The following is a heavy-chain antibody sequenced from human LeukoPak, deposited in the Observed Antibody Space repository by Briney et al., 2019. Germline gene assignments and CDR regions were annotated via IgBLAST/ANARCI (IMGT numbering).Heavy chain of an antibody. D-gene: IGHD6-13*01. CDR2: LYSGGET. J-gene: IGHJ4*02. CDR1: GFIVSNNC. V-gene: IGHV3-66*01. CDR3: ARDSAGNDY. Sequence: GGSLRLSCGASGFIVSNNCMSWVRQVPGKGLEWVSILYSGGETYYADSVKGRFSIFRDSSKNTLYLQMNSVRAEDTAMYYCARDSAGNDYWGQGTLVTVSS.